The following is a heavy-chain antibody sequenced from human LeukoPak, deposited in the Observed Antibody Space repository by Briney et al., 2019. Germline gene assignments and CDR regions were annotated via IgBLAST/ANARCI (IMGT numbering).Heavy chain of an antibody. V-gene: IGHV4-59*08. CDR2: IYYSGST. CDR1: GGSISSYY. CDR3: ARPRYSGSYQPFDY. D-gene: IGHD1-26*01. J-gene: IGHJ4*02. Sequence: SETLSLTCTVSGGSISSYYWSWTRQPPGKGLEWIGYIYYSGSTNYNPSLKSRVTISVDTSKNQFSLKLSSVTAADTAVYYCARPRYSGSYQPFDYWGQGTLVTVSS.